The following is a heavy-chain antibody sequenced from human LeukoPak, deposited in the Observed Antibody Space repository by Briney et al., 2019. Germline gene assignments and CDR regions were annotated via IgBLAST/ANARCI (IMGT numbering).Heavy chain of an antibody. CDR1: GGSFSGYY. J-gene: IGHJ3*02. CDR2: INHSGST. Sequence: PSETLSLTCAVYGGSFSGYYWSWIRQPPGKGLEWIGEINHSGSTNYNPSLKSRVTISVDTSKNQFSLKLSSVTAADTAVYYCARRSWHSSIWGQGTMVTVPS. V-gene: IGHV4-34*01. D-gene: IGHD6-13*01. CDR3: ARRSWHSSI.